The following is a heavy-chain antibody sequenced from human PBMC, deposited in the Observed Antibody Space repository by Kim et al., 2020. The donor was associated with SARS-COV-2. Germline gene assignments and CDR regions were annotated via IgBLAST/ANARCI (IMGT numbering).Heavy chain of an antibody. CDR1: GYTFTSYY. D-gene: IGHD6-13*01. CDR3: ARELTTGTSSSWYWGWFDP. J-gene: IGHJ5*02. V-gene: IGHV1-46*01. CDR2: INPSGGST. Sequence: ASVKVSCKASGYTFTSYYMHWVRQAPGQGLEWMGIINPSGGSTSYAQKFQGRVTMTRDTSTSTVYMELSSLRSEDTAVYYCARELTTGTSSSWYWGWFDPWGQATLVTVSS.